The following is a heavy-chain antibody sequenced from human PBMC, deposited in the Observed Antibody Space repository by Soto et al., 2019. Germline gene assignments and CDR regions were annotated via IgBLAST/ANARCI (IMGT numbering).Heavy chain of an antibody. CDR2: IWYDGSNK. CDR3: GRDGALGDTAVVDS. V-gene: IGHV3-33*01. D-gene: IGHD5-18*01. J-gene: IGHJ4*02. CDR1: GFTFSTYG. Sequence: QVQLVESGGGGVQPGKSLRLSCAASGFTFSTYGMHWVRQAPGKRLEWVAVIWYDGSNKYHGDSLKGRFTISRDNSKNPLYLQINNLRAEDTAVYYCGRDGALGDTAVVDSWGQGTLVTVSS.